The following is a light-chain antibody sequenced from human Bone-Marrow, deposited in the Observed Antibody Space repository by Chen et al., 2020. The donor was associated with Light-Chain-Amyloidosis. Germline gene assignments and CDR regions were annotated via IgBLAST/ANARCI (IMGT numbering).Light chain of an antibody. J-gene: IGLJ2*01. CDR2: GDT. CDR1: SSNIGAGYA. V-gene: IGLV1-40*01. Sequence: QSVLTQPPSVSGAPGQRVTISCTGSSSNIGAGYAVHWYQQIPGTAPKLLIYGDTNRPSGVPDRFSGFKSGTSAYLAIAGLQAEDEAHYFCQSYDSSLSGVVFGGGAKLTVL. CDR3: QSYDSSLSGVV.